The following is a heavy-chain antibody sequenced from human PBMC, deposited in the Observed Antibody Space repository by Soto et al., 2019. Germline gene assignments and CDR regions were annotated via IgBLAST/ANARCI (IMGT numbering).Heavy chain of an antibody. CDR2: IYDRGST. V-gene: IGHV4-59*01. CDR3: ARGTKYYYQGMDV. J-gene: IGHJ6*02. CDR1: GDSINNYY. Sequence: QVRLQESGPGLVKPSETLSLTCTVSGDSINNYYWTWIRQPPGKGLEWIGYIYDRGSTSYNPSLKSRLTISVDTSKNQFSLKLKSVTAADTAVYYCARGTKYYYQGMDVWGQGTTVTVSS.